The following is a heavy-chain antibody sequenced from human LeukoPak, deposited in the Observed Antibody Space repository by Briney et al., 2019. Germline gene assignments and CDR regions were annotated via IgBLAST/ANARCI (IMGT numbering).Heavy chain of an antibody. V-gene: IGHV4-59*07. J-gene: IGHJ4*02. CDR1: GGPNSNYY. Sequence: SDTLSLTCTLSGGPNSNYYWSWLRQPPGKGLEWIGYIYFNGSTNYNPSLKSRVTISVDTSKNQFSLKLSSVTAADTAVYYCARRDFMALDYWGQGTLVTVSS. CDR2: IYFNGST. CDR3: ARRDFMALDY. D-gene: IGHD3/OR15-3a*01.